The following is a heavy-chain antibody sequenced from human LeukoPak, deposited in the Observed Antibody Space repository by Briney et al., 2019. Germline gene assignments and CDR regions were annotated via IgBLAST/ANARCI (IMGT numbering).Heavy chain of an antibody. CDR1: GFTFDDYA. J-gene: IGHJ6*03. Sequence: GGSLRLSCAASGFTFDDYAIHWVRQAPGKGLEWVSSISWNSGSIGYADSVKGRFTISRDNSKNTLYLQMNSLRAEDTVVYYCAKNGGSTHYYYYMDVWGKGTTVTISS. CDR3: AKNGGSTHYYYYMDV. CDR2: ISWNSGSI. V-gene: IGHV3-9*01. D-gene: IGHD2-15*01.